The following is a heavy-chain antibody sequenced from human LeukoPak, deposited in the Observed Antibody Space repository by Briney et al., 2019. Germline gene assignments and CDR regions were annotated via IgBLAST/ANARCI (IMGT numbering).Heavy chain of an antibody. CDR3: AKDLDSSGYYYFDY. CDR1: GFTFSSYG. Sequence: GRSLRLSCAASGFTFSSYGMHWVRQAPGKGLEWVAVIWYDGSNKYYADSVKGRFTISRDNSKNTLYLQMNSLRAEDTAVYSCAKDLDSSGYYYFDYWGQGTLVTVSS. CDR2: IWYDGSNK. D-gene: IGHD3-22*01. V-gene: IGHV3-33*06. J-gene: IGHJ4*02.